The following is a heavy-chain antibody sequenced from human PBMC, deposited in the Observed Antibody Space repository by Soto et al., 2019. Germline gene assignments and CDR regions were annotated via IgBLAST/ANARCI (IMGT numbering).Heavy chain of an antibody. J-gene: IGHJ5*02. CDR1: GYTFTSYG. V-gene: IGHV1-18*01. CDR3: ARDEAYTCNDGGGCDP. CDR2: ISAYNGNT. Sequence: QVQLVQSGAEVKKPGASVKVSCKASGYTFTSYGISCVRQASGQGLEWMGWISAYNGNTKYAQKLQGRVTMTTDTSTSTAYRELRSLRSDDTAVYYCARDEAYTCNDGGGCDPWGQGTLVTVSS. D-gene: IGHD1-1*01.